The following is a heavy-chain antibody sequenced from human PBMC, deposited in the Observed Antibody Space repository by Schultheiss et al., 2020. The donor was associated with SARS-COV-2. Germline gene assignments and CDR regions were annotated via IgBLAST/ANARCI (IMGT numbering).Heavy chain of an antibody. CDR2: INSDGSST. D-gene: IGHD2-2*02. Sequence: GGSLRLSCAASGFTFSSYWMHWVRQAPGKGLVWVSRINSDGSSTSYADSVKGRFTISRDNAKNTLYLQMNSLRAEDTAVYYCARDECSSTSCYTQYWNYFDPWGQGTLVTVSS. V-gene: IGHV3-74*01. J-gene: IGHJ5*02. CDR1: GFTFSSYW. CDR3: ARDECSSTSCYTQYWNYFDP.